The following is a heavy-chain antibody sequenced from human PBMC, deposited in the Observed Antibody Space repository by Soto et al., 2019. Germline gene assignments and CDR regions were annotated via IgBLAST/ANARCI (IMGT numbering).Heavy chain of an antibody. D-gene: IGHD3-16*02. Sequence: GGSLRLSCAASGFTFSNAWMSWVRQAPGKGLEWVGRIKSKTDGGTTDYAAPVKGRFTISRDDSKNTLYLQMNSLKTEDTAVYYCTTDHVITFGGVIPHVPHWGQGTLVTVSS. CDR2: IKSKTDGGTT. V-gene: IGHV3-15*01. CDR3: TTDHVITFGGVIPHVPH. J-gene: IGHJ4*02. CDR1: GFTFSNAW.